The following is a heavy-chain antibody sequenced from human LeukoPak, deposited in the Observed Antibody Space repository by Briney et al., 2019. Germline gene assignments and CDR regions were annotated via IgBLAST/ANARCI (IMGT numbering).Heavy chain of an antibody. D-gene: IGHD3-16*01. CDR3: ARDRLGLPVDY. J-gene: IGHJ4*02. CDR1: GGSISTYY. V-gene: IGHV4-59*01. CDR2: IYYSGST. Sequence: SETLSLTCTVSGGSISTYYWTWIRQPPGKGLEWIGYIYYSGSTNYNPSLKSRVTMSVDTSKNQFSLKLNSVTAADTAVYYCARDRLGLPVDYWGRGTVDPVSS.